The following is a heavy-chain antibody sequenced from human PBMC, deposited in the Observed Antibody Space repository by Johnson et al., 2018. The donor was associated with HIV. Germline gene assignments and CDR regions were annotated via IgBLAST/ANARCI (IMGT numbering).Heavy chain of an antibody. V-gene: IGHV3-53*01. Sequence: EVQLVESGGGLIQPGGSLRLSCAASGFSVSSNYMNWVRQAPGKGLEWVSLLYSTGNTVYAASVKGRFTVSRDNSKNIVYLQMSSLTAEDTAVYYCAKDLSDYGRIDAFDIWGQGTMVTVSS. J-gene: IGHJ3*02. CDR2: LYSTGNT. D-gene: IGHD4-17*01. CDR1: GFSVSSNY. CDR3: AKDLSDYGRIDAFDI.